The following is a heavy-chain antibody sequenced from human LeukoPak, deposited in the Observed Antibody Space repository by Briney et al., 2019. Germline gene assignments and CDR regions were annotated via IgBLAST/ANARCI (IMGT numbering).Heavy chain of an antibody. CDR1: GFKFGSYT. V-gene: IGHV3-49*02. Sequence: GGSLRLSCTGSGFKFGSYTMSWVRQAPGKGLEWLGFIRSRSYGGTADHAASVKGRFTVSRDDSQSIAYLQMNSLKTEDTAVYYCARYAEMASLLAFEFWGQGILVTVSS. J-gene: IGHJ4*02. CDR3: ARYAEMASLLAFEF. D-gene: IGHD5-24*01. CDR2: IRSRSYGGTA.